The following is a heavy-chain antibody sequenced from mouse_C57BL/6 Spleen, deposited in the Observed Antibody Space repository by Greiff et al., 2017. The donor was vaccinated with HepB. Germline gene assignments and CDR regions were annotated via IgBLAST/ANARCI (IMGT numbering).Heavy chain of an antibody. CDR1: GYSFTSYY. D-gene: IGHD1-1*01. V-gene: IGHV1-66*01. CDR3: ARGITTARFAY. CDR2: IYPGSGNT. Sequence: QVQLQQSGPELVKPGASVKISCKASGYSFTSYYIHWVKQRPGQGLEWIGWIYPGSGNTKYNEKFKGKATLTADTSSSTAYMQLSSLTSEDSAVYYCARGITTARFAYWGQGTLVTVSA. J-gene: IGHJ3*01.